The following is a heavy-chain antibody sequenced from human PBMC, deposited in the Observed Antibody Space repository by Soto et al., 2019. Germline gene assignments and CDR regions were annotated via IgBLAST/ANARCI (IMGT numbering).Heavy chain of an antibody. CDR3: ASAPNSYTPLFIDF. J-gene: IGHJ4*02. V-gene: IGHV1-46*01. CDR1: GYTFTGYH. CDR2: VTPSLGRA. D-gene: IGHD3-10*01. Sequence: ASVKVSCKASGYTFTGYHMHLVRQAPGQGLEWMGIVTPSLGRANYALKFQDRVAMTWDTSTSTVYMELTSLRSDDTAVYYCASAPNSYTPLFIDFWGQGPLVTVS.